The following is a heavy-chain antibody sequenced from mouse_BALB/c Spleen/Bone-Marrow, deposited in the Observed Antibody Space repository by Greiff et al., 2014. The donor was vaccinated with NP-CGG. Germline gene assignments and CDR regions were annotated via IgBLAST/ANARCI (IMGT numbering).Heavy chain of an antibody. CDR2: IDPSDSET. V-gene: IGHV1-69*02. CDR3: ARSGGNYVAWFVY. J-gene: IGHJ3*01. D-gene: IGHD2-1*01. Sequence: VQLVESGAEVVKPGAPVKLSCKASGYTFTRYWMHWVRQRPGRGLELIGKIDPSDSETHYNHEFKDKATLTVDKSSSTAYIQLSSLTSEDSAVYFCARSGGNYVAWFVYWGQGTLVTVSP. CDR1: GYTFTRYW.